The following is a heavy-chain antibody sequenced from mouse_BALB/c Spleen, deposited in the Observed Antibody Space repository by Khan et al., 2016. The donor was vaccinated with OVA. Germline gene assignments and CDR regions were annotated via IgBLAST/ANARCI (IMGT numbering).Heavy chain of an antibody. CDR3: ADHLTGSFAY. J-gene: IGHJ3*01. CDR1: GFTFSSYS. V-gene: IGHV5-6*01. Sequence: VQLVESGGDLVKPGGSLKLSCAASGFTFSSYSMSWVRQTPEKRLEWVASISSGGDYTYYPDSVKGRFTISRDNAKNTLYLQMSDLKSEDTALYYCADHLTGSFAYGGQGTLVTVSA. CDR2: ISSGGDYT. D-gene: IGHD4-1*01.